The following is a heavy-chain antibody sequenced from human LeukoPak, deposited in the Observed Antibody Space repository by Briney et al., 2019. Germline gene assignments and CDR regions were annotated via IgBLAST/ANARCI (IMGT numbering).Heavy chain of an antibody. Sequence: GGSLRLSCAASGFTFSSYAMSWVRQTPGKGLEWVSSLGGNGVTTYYADSVKGRFTISRDNSKNTLYLQMNSLRAEDTAVYYCASWGWFGDAFDIWGQGTMVTVSS. CDR2: LGGNGVTT. V-gene: IGHV3-23*01. D-gene: IGHD3-10*01. J-gene: IGHJ3*02. CDR1: GFTFSSYA. CDR3: ASWGWFGDAFDI.